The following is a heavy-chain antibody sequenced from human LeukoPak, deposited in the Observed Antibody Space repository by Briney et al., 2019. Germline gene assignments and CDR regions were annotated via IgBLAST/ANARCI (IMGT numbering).Heavy chain of an antibody. CDR2: IYYSGNT. CDR3: ARDRYYYDSSGYSRFDY. J-gene: IGHJ4*02. CDR1: GVSISSSNSY. V-gene: IGHV4-39*02. D-gene: IGHD3-22*01. Sequence: PSETLSLTCTVSGVSISSSNSYWGWIRQPPGKGLEWIGSIYYSGNTYYNASLKSQVSISIDTSKNQFSLRLTSVTAADTAVYYCARDRYYYDSSGYSRFDYWGQGTLVTVSS.